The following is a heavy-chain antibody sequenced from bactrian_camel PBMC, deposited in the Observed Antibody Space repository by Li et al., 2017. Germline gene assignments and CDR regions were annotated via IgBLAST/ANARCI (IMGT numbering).Heavy chain of an antibody. V-gene: IGHV3S6*01. D-gene: IGHD1*01. J-gene: IGHJ4*01. CDR2: IYTEGRAT. CDR3: KAAAPGSIDHGGSCFIRGTLGSNY. Sequence: HVQLVESGGGSVQAGGSLTLTCAASGDSTSSNCMAWFRQAPGKEREGVAAIYTEGRATFYAPYVKGRFTISLDKTKNTVTLQMDSLKPEDTAMYYCKAAAPGSIDHGGSCFIRGTLGSNYWGHGTQVTVS. CDR1: GDSTSSNC.